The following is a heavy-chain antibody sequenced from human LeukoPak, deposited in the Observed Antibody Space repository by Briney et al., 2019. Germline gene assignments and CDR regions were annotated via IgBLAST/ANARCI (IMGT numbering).Heavy chain of an antibody. V-gene: IGHV4-59*08. Sequence: SETLSLTCTVSGGSISSYYWNWMRQPPGKGLEWIGYIHYSGSTKYNPSPKSRVTISVDTSKNQFSLKLSSVTAADTAVYYCARWYSSGWAFAYWGQGTLVPVSS. CDR2: IHYSGST. D-gene: IGHD6-19*01. J-gene: IGHJ4*02. CDR3: ARWYSSGWAFAY. CDR1: GGSISSYY.